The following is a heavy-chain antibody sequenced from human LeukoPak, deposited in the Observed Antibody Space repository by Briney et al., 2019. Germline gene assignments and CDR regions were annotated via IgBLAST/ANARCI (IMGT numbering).Heavy chain of an antibody. CDR1: GYSISSGYY. D-gene: IGHD4-17*01. CDR3: ARRITVTGAFDI. V-gene: IGHV4-38-2*02. J-gene: IGHJ3*02. CDR2: IYHSGST. Sequence: SETLSLTCTVSGYSISSGYYWGWIRQPPGKGLEWIGSIYHSGSTYYNPSLKSRVTISVDTSKNQFSLKLSSVTAADTAVYYCARRITVTGAFDIWGQGTMVTVSS.